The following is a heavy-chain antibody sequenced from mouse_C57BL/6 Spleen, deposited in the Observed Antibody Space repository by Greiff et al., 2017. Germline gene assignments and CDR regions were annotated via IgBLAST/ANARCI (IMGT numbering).Heavy chain of an antibody. J-gene: IGHJ2*01. CDR2: IYPGSGNT. CDR3: ARETGPFDY. V-gene: IGHV1-76*01. CDR1: GYTFTDYY. Sequence: QVQLQQSGAELVRPGASVKLSCKASGYTFTDYYINWVKQRPRQGLEWIARIYPGSGNTYYNEKFKGKATLTAEKSSSTAYMQLSSLTSEDSAVYFCARETGPFDYWGQGTTLTVSS.